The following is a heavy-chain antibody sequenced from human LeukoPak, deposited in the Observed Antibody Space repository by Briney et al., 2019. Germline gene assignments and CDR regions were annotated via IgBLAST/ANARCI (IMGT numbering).Heavy chain of an antibody. CDR2: IYYSGST. Sequence: SETLSLTCTVSGGSISSYYWSWIRQPPGKGLEWIGYIYYSGSTNYNPSLKSRVTMSVDTSKNQFSLKLSSVTAADTAVYYCASPYYYDSSGYYSAFDIWGQGTMVTVSS. D-gene: IGHD3-22*01. J-gene: IGHJ3*02. V-gene: IGHV4-59*01. CDR1: GGSISSYY. CDR3: ASPYYYDSSGYYSAFDI.